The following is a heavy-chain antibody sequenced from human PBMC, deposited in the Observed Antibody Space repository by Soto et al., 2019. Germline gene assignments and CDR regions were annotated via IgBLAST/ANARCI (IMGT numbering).Heavy chain of an antibody. Sequence: GGSLRLSCSASGFTFSSYAMNWVRQAPGKGLQYVSAISSNGGTTYYADSVKGRFTISRDNSRNTVYLQMSRLRDEDTAVYYCAKVIVVAYYYYYGMDVWGQGTTVTVSS. V-gene: IGHV3-64D*08. J-gene: IGHJ6*02. CDR3: AKVIVVAYYYYYGMDV. CDR1: GFTFSSYA. D-gene: IGHD2-2*01. CDR2: ISSNGGTT.